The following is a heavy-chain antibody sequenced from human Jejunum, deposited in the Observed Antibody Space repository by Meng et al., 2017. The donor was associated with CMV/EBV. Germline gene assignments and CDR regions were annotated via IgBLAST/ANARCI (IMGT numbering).Heavy chain of an antibody. CDR2: IDPYSGTT. Sequence: VQLVQSGAEVKKPGASVKVSFKASGSTFTVYYIQWLRQAPGQGLEWMGWIDPYSGTTNYAQNFQGRVTMTRDTSINTAYMELSRLKSDDTAVYYCAKADIYDCWGQGTLVTVSS. CDR3: AKADIYDC. V-gene: IGHV1-2*02. CDR1: GSTFTVYY. D-gene: IGHD2-15*01. J-gene: IGHJ4*02.